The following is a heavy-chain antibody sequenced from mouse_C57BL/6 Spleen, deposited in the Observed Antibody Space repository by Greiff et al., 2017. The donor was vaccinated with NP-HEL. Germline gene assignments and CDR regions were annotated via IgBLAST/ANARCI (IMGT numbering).Heavy chain of an antibody. CDR2: ISSGGDYI. V-gene: IGHV5-9-1*02. Sequence: EVKLVESGEGLVKPGGSLKLSCAASGFTFSSYAMSWVRQTPEKRLEWVAYISSGGDYIYCADTVKGRFTISRDNARNTLYLQMSSLKSEDTAMYYCTRDRGYYGLYYFDYWGQGTTLTVSS. CDR3: TRDRGYYGLYYFDY. J-gene: IGHJ2*01. CDR1: GFTFSSYA. D-gene: IGHD1-1*01.